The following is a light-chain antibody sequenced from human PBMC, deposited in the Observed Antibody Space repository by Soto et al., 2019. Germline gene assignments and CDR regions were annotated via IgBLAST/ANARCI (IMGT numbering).Light chain of an antibody. J-gene: IGKJ1*01. CDR1: QSISSW. Sequence: DIQITQSPSTLSASVGDRVTITCRASQSISSWLAWYQQKPVKAPKLLIYKASSLESGVPSRFSGSGSGTEFTLTISSLQPDDFATYYCQQDNSYSRTFGQGTKVDIK. V-gene: IGKV1-5*03. CDR2: KAS. CDR3: QQDNSYSRT.